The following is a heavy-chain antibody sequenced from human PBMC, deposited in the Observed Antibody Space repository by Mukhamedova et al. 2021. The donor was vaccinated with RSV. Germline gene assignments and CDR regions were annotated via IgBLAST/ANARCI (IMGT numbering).Heavy chain of an antibody. Sequence: VCQAPGQRLEWMGWINAGNGNTKYSQKFQGRVTITRDTSASTAYMELSSLRSEDTAVYYCASHPLDYDSSGYADYWGQGTLVTGS. CDR2: INAGNGNT. D-gene: IGHD3-22*01. V-gene: IGHV1-3*01. J-gene: IGHJ4*02. CDR3: ASHPLDYDSSGYADY.